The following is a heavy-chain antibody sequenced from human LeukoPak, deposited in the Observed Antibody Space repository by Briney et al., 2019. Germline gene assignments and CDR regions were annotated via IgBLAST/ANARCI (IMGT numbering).Heavy chain of an antibody. D-gene: IGHD5-24*01. CDR2: ISGSGGGT. CDR1: GFTFSSYA. V-gene: IGHV3-23*01. J-gene: IGHJ4*02. Sequence: PGGSLRLSCAASGFTFSSYAMSWVRQAPGKGLEWVSAISGSGGGTYYADSMKGRFTISRDNSKNTLYLQMNSLRAEDTAVYYCAKKRWLHSPFDYWGQGTLVTVAS. CDR3: AKKRWLHSPFDY.